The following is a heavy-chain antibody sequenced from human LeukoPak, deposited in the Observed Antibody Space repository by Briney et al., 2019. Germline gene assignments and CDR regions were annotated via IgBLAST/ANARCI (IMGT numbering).Heavy chain of an antibody. CDR2: ISSSSSYI. CDR1: GFTFSSSS. V-gene: IGHV3-21*01. J-gene: IGHJ4*02. CDR3: AKEKGYYDSSGYYKYYFDY. Sequence: GGSLRLSCAASGFTFSSSSMNWVRQAPGKGLEWVSSISSSSSYIYYADSVKGRFTISRDNAKNSLYLQMNSLRAEDTAVYYCAKEKGYYDSSGYYKYYFDYWGQGTLVTVSS. D-gene: IGHD3-22*01.